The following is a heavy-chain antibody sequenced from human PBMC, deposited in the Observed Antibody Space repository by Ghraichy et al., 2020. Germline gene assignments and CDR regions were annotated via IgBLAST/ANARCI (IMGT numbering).Heavy chain of an antibody. CDR3: ARDIKSSSWSYYYYAMDV. D-gene: IGHD6-13*01. Sequence: GGSLRLSCAASGFTFSTYAMHWVRQAPGKGLEWVAVISYDGINKYYADSVKGRFTISRDNSKNTLYLQMNRLRAEDTAVYYCARDIKSSSWSYYYYAMDVWGQGTTVTVSS. J-gene: IGHJ6*02. CDR1: GFTFSTYA. V-gene: IGHV3-30-3*01. CDR2: ISYDGINK.